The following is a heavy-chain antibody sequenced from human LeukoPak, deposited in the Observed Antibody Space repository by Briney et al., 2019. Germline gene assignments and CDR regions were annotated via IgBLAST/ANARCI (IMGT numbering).Heavy chain of an antibody. J-gene: IGHJ4*02. D-gene: IGHD4-17*01. CDR1: GGSISSSSYY. Sequence: SETLSLTCTVSGGSISSSSYYWGWIRQPPGKGLEWIGSIYYSGSTYYNPSLKSRVTISVDTSKNQFSLKLSSVTAADTAAYYCARPRYGDLGGNFDYWGQGTLVTASS. V-gene: IGHV4-39*01. CDR2: IYYSGST. CDR3: ARPRYGDLGGNFDY.